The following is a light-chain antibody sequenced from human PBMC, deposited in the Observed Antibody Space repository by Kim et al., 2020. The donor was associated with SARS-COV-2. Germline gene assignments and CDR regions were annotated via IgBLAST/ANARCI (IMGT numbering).Light chain of an antibody. CDR2: GAS. J-gene: IGKJ1*01. V-gene: IGKV3-15*01. CDR1: QSISSN. CDR3: QQYNDWPQT. Sequence: VSPGERATLSCRASQSISSNLAWYQQKPGQAPRLLIYGASTRATGIPGRFSGSGSGTDFTLTISSLQSEDCAVYSCQQYNDWPQTFGQGTKVEIK.